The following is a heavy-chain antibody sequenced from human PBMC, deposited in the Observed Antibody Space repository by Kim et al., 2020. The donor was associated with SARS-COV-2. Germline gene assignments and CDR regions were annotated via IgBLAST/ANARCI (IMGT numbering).Heavy chain of an antibody. CDR1: GFTFGDYA. CDR3: AKDIGRAGTLSFFDY. CDR2: ISWNSGSI. D-gene: IGHD6-13*01. J-gene: IGHJ4*02. Sequence: GGSLRLSCAASGFTFGDYAMHWVRQAPGKGLEWVSGISWNSGSIGYADSVKGRFTISRDNAKNSLYLQMNSLRAEDTALYYCAKDIGRAGTLSFFDYWGQGTLVTVSS. V-gene: IGHV3-9*01.